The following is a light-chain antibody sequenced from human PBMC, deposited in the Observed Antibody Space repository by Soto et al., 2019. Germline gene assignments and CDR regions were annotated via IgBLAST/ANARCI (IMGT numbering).Light chain of an antibody. CDR1: QSISSN. J-gene: IGKJ1*01. V-gene: IGKV3-20*01. CDR2: GTS. Sequence: EIVMTQSPATLSVSPGERATLSCRASQSISSNLAWYQQKPGQAPRLLIYGTSSRATGIPDRFSGSGSGTDFTLTISRLEPEDFALYYCQHYGSSPRTFGQGTKVDIK. CDR3: QHYGSSPRT.